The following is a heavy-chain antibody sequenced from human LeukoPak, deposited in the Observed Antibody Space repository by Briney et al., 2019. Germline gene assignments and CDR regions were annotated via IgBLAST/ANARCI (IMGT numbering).Heavy chain of an antibody. J-gene: IGHJ5*02. D-gene: IGHD2-21*02. CDR1: GFTVSSTY. CDR3: AGTTCGGDCYSES. Sequence: GGSLRLSCAASGFTVSSTYMSWVRQAPGKGLEWVSVIYSGGRTYYADSVKGRFTISRDNSKNTLYLQMNSLRAEDTAVYYCAGTTCGGDCYSESWGQGTQVTVSS. V-gene: IGHV3-53*01. CDR2: IYSGGRT.